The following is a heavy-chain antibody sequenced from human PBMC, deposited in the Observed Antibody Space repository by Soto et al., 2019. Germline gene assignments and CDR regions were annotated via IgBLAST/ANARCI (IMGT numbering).Heavy chain of an antibody. D-gene: IGHD6-19*01. V-gene: IGHV3-30-3*01. CDR3: ARMHSSGWYIDY. CDR1: GFPFISYA. J-gene: IGHJ4*02. CDR2: ISYDGSNK. Sequence: GSLRLSCAASGFPFISYAMHWVRPAPGKGLEWVAVISYDGSNKYYADSVKGRFTISRDNSKNTLYLQMNSLRAEDTAVYYCARMHSSGWYIDYWGQGTLVTVSS.